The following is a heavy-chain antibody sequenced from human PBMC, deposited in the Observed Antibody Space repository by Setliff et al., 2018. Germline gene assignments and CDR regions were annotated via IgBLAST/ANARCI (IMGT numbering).Heavy chain of an antibody. J-gene: IGHJ4*02. CDR2: IIPIFGTA. CDR1: GGTFRNYG. CDR3: ARGPPDFVVVPAAAKFDY. V-gene: IGHV1-69*05. D-gene: IGHD2-2*01. Sequence: SVKVSCKASGGTFRNYGISWVRQAPGQGLDWMGGIIPIFGTANYAQKFQGRVTITTDDSTNTAYMELSSLRSEDTAVYYCARGPPDFVVVPAAAKFDYWGPGTLVTVSS.